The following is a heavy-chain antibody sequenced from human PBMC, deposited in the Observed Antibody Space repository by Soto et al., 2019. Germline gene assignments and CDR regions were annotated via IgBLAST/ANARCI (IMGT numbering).Heavy chain of an antibody. V-gene: IGHV1-2*04. D-gene: IGHD2-8*01. J-gene: IGHJ6*02. CDR2: INPKSGGT. CDR3: ARGHSTDCSNGVCSFFYNHEMDV. CDR1: GYSFTDYH. Sequence: LLNVSCKAPGYSFTDYHIHWVRQAPGQGLEWLGRINPKSGGTSTAQKFQGWVTMTRDRSISTVYMELTRLRSDDTAVYFCARGHSTDCSNGVCSFFYNHEMDVWGQGTTVTVSS.